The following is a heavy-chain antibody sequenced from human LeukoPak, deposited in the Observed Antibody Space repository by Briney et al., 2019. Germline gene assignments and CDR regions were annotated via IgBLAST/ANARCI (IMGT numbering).Heavy chain of an antibody. CDR2: IKNDGTVK. Sequence: GGSLRLSCAASGFTFSYHWMTWVRQAPGKGLEWVANIKNDGTVKNYVDSVKGRFTISRDNAKNSPYLQMNSLRAEDTGVYYCAKDSYSKGDYWGQGVLVTVFS. CDR3: AKDSYSKGDY. V-gene: IGHV3-7*01. J-gene: IGHJ4*02. D-gene: IGHD5-18*01. CDR1: GFTFSYHW.